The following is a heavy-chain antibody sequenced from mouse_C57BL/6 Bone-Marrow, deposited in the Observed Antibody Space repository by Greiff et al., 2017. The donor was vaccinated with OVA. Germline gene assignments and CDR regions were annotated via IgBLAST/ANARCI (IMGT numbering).Heavy chain of an antibody. Sequence: QVQLQQSGAELAKPGASVKLSCKASGYTFTSYWMHWVKQRPGQGLEWIGYINPSSGYTKYNQKFKDKATLTVDKSSSTAYMQLSSLTYEDSAVYYCASRGYDWGQGTLVTVSA. D-gene: IGHD2-2*01. J-gene: IGHJ3*01. V-gene: IGHV1-7*01. CDR1: GYTFTSYW. CDR3: ASRGYD. CDR2: INPSSGYT.